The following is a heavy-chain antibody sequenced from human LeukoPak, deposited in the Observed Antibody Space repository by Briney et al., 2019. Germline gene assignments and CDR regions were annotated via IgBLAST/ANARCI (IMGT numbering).Heavy chain of an antibody. J-gene: IGHJ5*02. Sequence: SETLSLTCTVSGGSISSYYWSWIRQPAGKGLEWIGRIYTSGSTNYNPSLKSRVTMSVDTSKNQSSLKLSSVTAADTAVYYCARVQYQNCSSTSCYRARGWFDPWGQGTLVTVSS. CDR2: IYTSGST. D-gene: IGHD2-2*01. V-gene: IGHV4-4*07. CDR3: ARVQYQNCSSTSCYRARGWFDP. CDR1: GGSISSYY.